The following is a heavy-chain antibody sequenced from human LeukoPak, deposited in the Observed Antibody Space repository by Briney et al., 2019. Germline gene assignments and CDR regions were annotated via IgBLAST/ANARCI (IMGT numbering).Heavy chain of an antibody. CDR3: ARARSSYGYGDAFDI. CDR1: GFSVSNNY. V-gene: IGHV3-66*01. CDR2: IYSGT. J-gene: IGHJ3*02. D-gene: IGHD5-18*01. Sequence: GGSLRLSCAASGFSVSNNYMNWVRQAPGKGLEWVSLIYSGTYYADSVKGRFTISRDNSKNTLYLQMNSLRVEDTAVYYCARARSSYGYGDAFDIWGQGTMVTVSS.